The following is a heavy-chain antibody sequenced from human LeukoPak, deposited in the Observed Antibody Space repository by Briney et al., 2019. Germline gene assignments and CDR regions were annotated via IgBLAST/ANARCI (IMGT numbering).Heavy chain of an antibody. V-gene: IGHV1-69*06. CDR2: IIPNFGTP. D-gene: IGHD3-10*01. Sequence: GSSVKVSCKASGGTFSSYTISWVRQAPGQGLEWMGGIIPNFGTPNYAQKFQGRVTITADKSTSTAYMELNSLRSEDTAVYYCARDPSMIRGENTPYFDYWGQGTLVTVSS. J-gene: IGHJ4*02. CDR1: GGTFSSYT. CDR3: ARDPSMIRGENTPYFDY.